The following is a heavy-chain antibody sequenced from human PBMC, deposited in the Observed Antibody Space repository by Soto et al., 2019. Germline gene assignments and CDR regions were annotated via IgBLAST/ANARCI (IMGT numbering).Heavy chain of an antibody. CDR3: TRGSLASGSSKEPYDP. V-gene: IGHV1-2*04. J-gene: IGHJ5*02. CDR1: GYTFIDYY. D-gene: IGHD3-10*01. Sequence: ASVKVSCKASGYTFIDYYMHWVRQAPGQGLEWVGWINPKNGDTKYAQRLQGWVTMTRDTSISTAYMDLSRLTSDDTAVYYCTRGSLASGSSKEPYDPWGQGTLVTVS. CDR2: INPKNGDT.